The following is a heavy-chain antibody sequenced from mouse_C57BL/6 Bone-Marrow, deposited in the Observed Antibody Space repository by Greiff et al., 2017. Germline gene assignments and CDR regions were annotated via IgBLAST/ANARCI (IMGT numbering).Heavy chain of an antibody. CDR3: ARITTVGHYYAMDY. CDR2: INPNNGGT. CDR1: GYTFTDYY. D-gene: IGHD1-1*01. J-gene: IGHJ4*01. V-gene: IGHV1-26*01. Sequence: VQLQQSGPELVKPGASVKISCKASGYTFTDYYMNWVKQSHGKSLEWIGDINPNNGGTSYNQKFKGKATLTVDKSSSTAYMELRSLTSEDSAVYYCARITTVGHYYAMDYWGQGTSVTVSS.